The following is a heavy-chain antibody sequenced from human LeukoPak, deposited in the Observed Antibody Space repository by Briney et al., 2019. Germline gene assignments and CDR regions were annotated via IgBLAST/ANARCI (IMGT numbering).Heavy chain of an antibody. J-gene: IGHJ4*02. Sequence: GGSLRLSCVASGFTFSNAWMAWVRQAPGKGLEWVSSISGSSSYIYYADSVKGRFTISRDNAKNSLYLQMNSLRAEDTAVYYCARVLVRGITDFDYWGQGTLVTVSS. V-gene: IGHV3-21*06. D-gene: IGHD3-10*01. CDR2: ISGSSSYI. CDR1: GFTFSNAW. CDR3: ARVLVRGITDFDY.